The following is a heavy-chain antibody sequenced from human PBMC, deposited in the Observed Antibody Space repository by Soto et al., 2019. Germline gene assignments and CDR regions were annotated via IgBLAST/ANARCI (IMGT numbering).Heavy chain of an antibody. Sequence: GGSLRLSCVASGFPFSDTWMNWVRQSPGKGLEWLGRIKSESDGGTVDYGAPAKGRFTISRDDSKDTLYLHMNRLKTEDTAIYYCDRNRPIVEWLLTPTTYGLDVWGQGTTITVSS. CDR2: IKSESDGGTV. CDR1: GFPFSDTW. J-gene: IGHJ6*02. CDR3: DRNRPIVEWLLTPTTYGLDV. D-gene: IGHD3-3*01. V-gene: IGHV3-15*01.